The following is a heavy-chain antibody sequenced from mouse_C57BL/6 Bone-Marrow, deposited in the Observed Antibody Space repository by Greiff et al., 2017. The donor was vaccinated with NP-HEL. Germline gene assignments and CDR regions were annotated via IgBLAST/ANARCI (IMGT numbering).Heavy chain of an antibody. J-gene: IGHJ4*01. V-gene: IGHV1-76*01. CDR1: GYTFTDYY. CDR3: ARAGAMDY. Sequence: VHLVESGAELVRPGASVKLSCKASGYTFTDYYINWVKQRPGQGLEWIARIYPGSGNTYYNEKFKGKATLTAEKSSSTAYMQLSSLTSEDSAVYFCARAGAMDYWGQGTSVTVSS. CDR2: IYPGSGNT.